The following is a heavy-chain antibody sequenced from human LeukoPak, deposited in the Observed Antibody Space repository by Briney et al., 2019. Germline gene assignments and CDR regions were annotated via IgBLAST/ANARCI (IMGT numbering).Heavy chain of an antibody. CDR2: IGAHNGNT. CDR1: AYTFTSYG. D-gene: IGHD5-18*01. J-gene: IGHJ4*02. CDR3: ARGGGYSYREQYFDY. V-gene: IGHV1-18*01. Sequence: ASVKVSCKASAYTFTSYGISWVRQAPGQGLEWMGWIGAHNGNTNYAQNLQGRVTMTTDTSTSTAYMELRSLISDDTAVYYCARGGGYSYREQYFDYWGQGTLVTVSS.